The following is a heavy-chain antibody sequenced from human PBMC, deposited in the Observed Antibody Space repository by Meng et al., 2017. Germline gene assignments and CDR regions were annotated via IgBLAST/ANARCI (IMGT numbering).Heavy chain of an antibody. CDR3: AREGRVDFDY. CDR2: INTNTGNP. J-gene: IGHJ4*02. D-gene: IGHD1-26*01. V-gene: IGHV7-4-1*02. CDR1: GYTFTSYA. Sequence: QGRWVLAGYELKKPGASGKVSCKASGYTFTSYAMKWVRQAPGQGLEWMGWINTNTGNPTYAQGFTGRFVFSLDTSVSTAYLQISSLKAEDTAVYYCAREGRVDFDYWGQGTLVTVSS.